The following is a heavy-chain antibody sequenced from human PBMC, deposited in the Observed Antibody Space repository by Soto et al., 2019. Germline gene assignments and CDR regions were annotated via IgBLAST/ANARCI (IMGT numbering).Heavy chain of an antibody. CDR2: IYHSGAT. J-gene: IGHJ4*02. D-gene: IGHD2-15*01. CDR3: ARAGGYATVDC. Sequence: QVQLQESGPGLVQPSQTLSLTCTVSGDSISSGAYYWSWIRQPPGKGLEWIGYIYHSGATYYNPSIESRVTMSVDTSKNQFSLRLSSVTAADTAVYSCARAGGYATVDCWGQGTLVTVSS. V-gene: IGHV4-30-4*01. CDR1: GDSISSGAYY.